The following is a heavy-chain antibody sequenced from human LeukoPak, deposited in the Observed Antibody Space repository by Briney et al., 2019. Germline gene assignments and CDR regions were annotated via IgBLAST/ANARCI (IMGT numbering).Heavy chain of an antibody. D-gene: IGHD3-22*01. CDR1: GFTFSDYG. Sequence: GKSLRLSCTASGFTFSDYGMHWVRQPPGKGLEWVAIIWYDGSNKKYEDSVKDRFTISRDNSKNTLYLQMNSLRAEDTAVYYCARGVDYYENSGTIDYWGQGTLVTVSS. V-gene: IGHV3-33*01. CDR2: IWYDGSNK. J-gene: IGHJ4*02. CDR3: ARGVDYYENSGTIDY.